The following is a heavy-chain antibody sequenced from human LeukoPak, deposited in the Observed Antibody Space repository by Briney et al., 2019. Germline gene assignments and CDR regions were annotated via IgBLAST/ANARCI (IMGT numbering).Heavy chain of an antibody. Sequence: GGTLRLSSAAPGFTFSKAWMSWVRQAPGKGMKWIGRIKSKTDGGTTDYAAPVKGRFTISRDDSKNTLYLQMNSLKTEDTAVYYCTTEYYYDSSGYYEYFQHWGQGTLVTVSS. D-gene: IGHD3-22*01. J-gene: IGHJ1*01. CDR1: GFTFSKAW. V-gene: IGHV3-15*01. CDR3: TTEYYYDSSGYYEYFQH. CDR2: IKSKTDGGTT.